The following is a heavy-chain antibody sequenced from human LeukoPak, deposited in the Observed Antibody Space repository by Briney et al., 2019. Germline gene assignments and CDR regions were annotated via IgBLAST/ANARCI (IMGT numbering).Heavy chain of an antibody. D-gene: IGHD2-2*01. CDR2: INPNSGGT. J-gene: IGHJ4*02. CDR1: GYTFTCYY. V-gene: IGHV1-2*02. CDR3: AREDSTSCLT. Sequence: ASVKVSFKASGYTFTCYYMHLVRHAPGQGLEWMGWINPNSGGTNYAQKFQGRVTMTRDTSISTAYMELSRLRSDDTAVYYCAREDSTSCLTWGQGTLVTVSS.